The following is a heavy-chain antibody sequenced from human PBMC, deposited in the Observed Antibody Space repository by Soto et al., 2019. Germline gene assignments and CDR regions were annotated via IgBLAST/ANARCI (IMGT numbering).Heavy chain of an antibody. J-gene: IGHJ6*02. D-gene: IGHD2-2*01. Sequence: HGESLTTSCKGSGYSFTSYGIIWVLQMPGKGLECTGRIDPSDSYTNYSPSFQGHVTISADKSISTAYLQWSSLKASDTAMYYCARHRGSNLGYQLTDYHYGMDVWGQGTTVTVSS. CDR1: GYSFTSYG. CDR2: IDPSDSYT. CDR3: ARHRGSNLGYQLTDYHYGMDV. V-gene: IGHV5-10-1*01.